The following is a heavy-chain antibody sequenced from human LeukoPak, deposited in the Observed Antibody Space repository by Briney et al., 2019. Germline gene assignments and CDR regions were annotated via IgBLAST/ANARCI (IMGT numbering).Heavy chain of an antibody. CDR1: GYTFTGYY. V-gene: IGHV1-2*02. CDR2: INPNSGGT. D-gene: IGHD3-10*01. J-gene: IGHJ4*02. Sequence: ASVEVSCKASGYTFTGYYMNWVRQAPGQGLEWMGWINPNSGGTNYAQKFQGRVTMTRDTSISTAYMELSRLRSDDTAVYYCARSRTGSGFLFDYWGQGTLVTVSS. CDR3: ARSRTGSGFLFDY.